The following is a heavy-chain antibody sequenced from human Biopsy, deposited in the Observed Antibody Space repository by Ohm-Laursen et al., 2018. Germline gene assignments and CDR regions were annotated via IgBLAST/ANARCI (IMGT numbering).Heavy chain of an antibody. J-gene: IGHJ4*02. CDR3: ATAAYAPPYFDL. V-gene: IGHV3-21*06. Sequence: LRLSCAASGVTLSGYAMNWVRQAPGKGLEWVSSITGGGNYINYADSVRGRFTISRDNSKNSVYLVMSSLRAEDTAVYSCATAAYAPPYFDLWGRGTVVTVSS. CDR1: GVTLSGYA. CDR2: ITGGGNYI. D-gene: IGHD4-17*01.